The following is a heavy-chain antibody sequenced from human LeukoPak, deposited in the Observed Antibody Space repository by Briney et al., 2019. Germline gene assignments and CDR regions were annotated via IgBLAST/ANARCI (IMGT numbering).Heavy chain of an antibody. CDR2: ISSSSSSR. D-gene: IGHD4-17*01. Sequence: PGGSLRLSCEASGFTFSSYSMNWVRQAPGKGLEWVSYISSSSSSRSYADSVKGRFTISRDNAKNSLYLQMNSLRAEDTAVYYCARESPVGGDYAFDYWGQGTLVTVSS. V-gene: IGHV3-48*04. J-gene: IGHJ4*02. CDR1: GFTFSSYS. CDR3: ARESPVGGDYAFDY.